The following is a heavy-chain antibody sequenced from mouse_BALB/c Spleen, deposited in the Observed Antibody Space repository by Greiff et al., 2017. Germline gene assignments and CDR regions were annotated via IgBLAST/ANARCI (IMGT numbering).Heavy chain of an antibody. CDR3: ARDYYYGSSYTFAY. CDR2: ISYDGSN. J-gene: IGHJ3*01. V-gene: IGHV3-6*02. CDR1: GYSITSGYY. Sequence: EVKLVESGPGLVKPSQSLSLTCSVTGYSITSGYYWNWIRQFPGNKLEWMGYISYDGSNNYNPSLKNRISITRDTSKNQFFLKLNSVTTEDTATYYCARDYYYGSSYTFAYWGQGTLVTVSA. D-gene: IGHD1-1*01.